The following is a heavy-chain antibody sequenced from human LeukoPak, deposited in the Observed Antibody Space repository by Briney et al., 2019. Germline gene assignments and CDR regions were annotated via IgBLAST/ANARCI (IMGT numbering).Heavy chain of an antibody. CDR1: GFTFSTYG. D-gene: IGHD2-2*01. CDR2: ISAGGGST. Sequence: GGTLRLACADSGFTFSTYGMSWVRQAPGKGLEWVSAISAGGGSTYYADSVRGRFTISRDNSKNTLYLQMNSLRAEDTAIYYCAKPLVVPAALAFDIWGQGTMVTVSS. CDR3: AKPLVVPAALAFDI. V-gene: IGHV3-23*01. J-gene: IGHJ3*02.